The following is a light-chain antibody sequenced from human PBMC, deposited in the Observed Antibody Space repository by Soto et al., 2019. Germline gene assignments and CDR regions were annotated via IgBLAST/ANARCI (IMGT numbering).Light chain of an antibody. J-gene: IGLJ1*01. V-gene: IGLV2-14*01. CDR2: DVS. Sequence: QSALTQPASVSGSPGQSITISCTGTSSDVGGYNYVSWYQQHPGKAPKLMIYDVSNRPSGVSNRFSGSKSGNTASLTISGLQAEDEADYYCRSYTSSSNYVFGTGTKLTVL. CDR3: RSYTSSSNYV. CDR1: SSDVGGYNY.